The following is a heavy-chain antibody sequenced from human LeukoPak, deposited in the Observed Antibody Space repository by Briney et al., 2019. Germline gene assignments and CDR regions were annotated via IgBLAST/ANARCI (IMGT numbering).Heavy chain of an antibody. J-gene: IGHJ5*02. CDR1: GYTFTGYY. V-gene: IGHV1-2*02. CDR2: INPNSGGT. Sequence: GASVKVSCKASGYTFTGYYMHWVRQAPGQGLEWIGWINPNSGGTNYAQKFQGRVTMTRDTSISTAYVELSRLRPDDTAVYYCARVGYCSSTSCFDWFDPWGQGTLVTVSS. D-gene: IGHD2-2*03. CDR3: ARVGYCSSTSCFDWFDP.